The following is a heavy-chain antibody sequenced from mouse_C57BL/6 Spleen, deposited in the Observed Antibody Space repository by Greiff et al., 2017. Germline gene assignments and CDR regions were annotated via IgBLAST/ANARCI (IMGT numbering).Heavy chain of an antibody. CDR1: GYTFTSYW. CDR2: IDPSDSYT. J-gene: IGHJ4*01. CDR3: ARKDSNYEGGAMDY. D-gene: IGHD2-5*01. Sequence: VQLQQPGAELVMPGASVKLSCKASGYTFTSYWMHWVKQRPGQGLEWIGEIDPSDSYTNYNQKFKGKSTLTVDKSSSTAYMQLSSLTSEDSAVYYCARKDSNYEGGAMDYWGQGTSVTVSS. V-gene: IGHV1-69*01.